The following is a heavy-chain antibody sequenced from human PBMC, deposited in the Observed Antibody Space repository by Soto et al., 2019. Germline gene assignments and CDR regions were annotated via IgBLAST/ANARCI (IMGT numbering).Heavy chain of an antibody. CDR1: GFSLRTTGVG. CDR3: AHTWGLPFDY. D-gene: IGHD3-16*01. V-gene: IGHV2-5*01. Sequence: QITLKESGPTLVQPTQTLTLTCTYSGFSLRTTGVGVGWIRQPPGKALEWLGIIYWNDDKRYSPSLKSRFTLTSDSSKSQVVLTMTNMYPVDTGTCYCAHTWGLPFDYWGQGTLVIVSS. CDR2: IYWNDDK. J-gene: IGHJ4*02.